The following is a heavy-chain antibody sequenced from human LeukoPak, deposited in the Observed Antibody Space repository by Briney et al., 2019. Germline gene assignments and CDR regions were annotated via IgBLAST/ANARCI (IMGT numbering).Heavy chain of an antibody. CDR2: ISYDGSNK. Sequence: GGSLRLSCAASGFTFSSYAMHWVRQAPGKGLEWVAVISYDGSNKYYADSVKGRFTISRDNSKNTLYLQMNSLRAEDTAVYYCARDQAVAIEHYYYYYGMDVWGQGTTVTVSS. V-gene: IGHV3-30-3*01. D-gene: IGHD6-19*01. CDR1: GFTFSSYA. CDR3: ARDQAVAIEHYYYYYGMDV. J-gene: IGHJ6*02.